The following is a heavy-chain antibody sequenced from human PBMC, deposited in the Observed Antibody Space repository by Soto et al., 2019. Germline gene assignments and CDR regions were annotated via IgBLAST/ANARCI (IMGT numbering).Heavy chain of an antibody. D-gene: IGHD3-9*01. CDR1: GYTFTGYY. V-gene: IGHV1-2*02. J-gene: IGHJ3*02. Sequence: ASVKVSCKASGYTFTGYYIHWVRQAPGQGLEWMGWINPNTGGTKYAQRVQGRVTMTRDTSFTTAYMEMNRLKSDDTALYYCAREVDVSQAHVFDIWGQGTMVTVSS. CDR2: INPNTGGT. CDR3: AREVDVSQAHVFDI.